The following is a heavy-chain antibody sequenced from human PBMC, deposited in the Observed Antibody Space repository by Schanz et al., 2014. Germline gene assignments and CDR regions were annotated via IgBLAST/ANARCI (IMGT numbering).Heavy chain of an antibody. CDR2: ISSSGTTI. Sequence: EVQLVESGGGLIQPGGSLRLSCTASGFAFSSYSMNWVRQAPGKGLEWVSYISSSGTTIYYADSVKGRFTISRDNAKNTLYLQMNSLRAEDTAVYYCARDSRPNYDFLTAYYSIDYWGQGTLVTVSS. D-gene: IGHD3-9*01. CDR1: GFAFSSYS. V-gene: IGHV3-48*04. CDR3: ARDSRPNYDFLTAYYSIDY. J-gene: IGHJ4*02.